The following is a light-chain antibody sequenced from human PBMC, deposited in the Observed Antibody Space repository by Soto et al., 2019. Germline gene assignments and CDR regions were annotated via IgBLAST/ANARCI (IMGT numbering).Light chain of an antibody. J-gene: IGKJ4*01. Sequence: NVLTQSPGTLALSPGERATLSCSASQTVSGSYVAWYQQKPGQTPRLLIYGASSRATGIPDRFSGSGSGTDFTLTISRLEPEDFAVYYCQQYGDLPLTFGGGTKVDIK. V-gene: IGKV3-20*01. CDR3: QQYGDLPLT. CDR2: GAS. CDR1: QTVSGSY.